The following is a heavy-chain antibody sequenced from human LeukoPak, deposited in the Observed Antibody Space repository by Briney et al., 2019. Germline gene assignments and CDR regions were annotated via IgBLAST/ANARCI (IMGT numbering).Heavy chain of an antibody. D-gene: IGHD6-13*01. CDR3: ARDKRTPILIAAAARAHYYYYYMDV. V-gene: IGHV1-18*01. J-gene: IGHJ6*03. CDR2: ISAYNGNT. Sequence: GASVKVSCKASGYTFTTYGISWVRQAPGQGLEWMGWISAYNGNTNYAQKLQGRVAMTTDTSTSTAYMELRSLRSDDTAVYYCARDKRTPILIAAAARAHYYYYYMDVWGKGTTVTVSS. CDR1: GYTFTTYG.